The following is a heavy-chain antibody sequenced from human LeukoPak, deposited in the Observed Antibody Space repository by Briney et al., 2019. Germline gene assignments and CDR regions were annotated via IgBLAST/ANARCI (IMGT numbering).Heavy chain of an antibody. V-gene: IGHV4-39*01. D-gene: IGHD3-22*01. CDR1: GGPISSSSYY. CDR2: IYYSGST. Sequence: SETLALTCTDSGGPISSSSYYWGWIRQPPGRGLQRLGSIYYSGSTYYNPSLKSRVTISVDTSKSQFSLKLSSVTAADAAVYYCATPYYDSSVYPFLEAFDIWGQRTMVTVSS. J-gene: IGHJ3*02. CDR3: ATPYYDSSVYPFLEAFDI.